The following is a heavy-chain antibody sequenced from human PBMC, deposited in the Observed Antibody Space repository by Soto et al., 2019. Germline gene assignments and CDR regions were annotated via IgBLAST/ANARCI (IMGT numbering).Heavy chain of an antibody. CDR3: AGGRQWLDHHWDY. CDR2: INAGNGNT. J-gene: IGHJ4*02. V-gene: IGHV1-3*01. D-gene: IGHD6-19*01. CDR1: GYTFTSYA. Sequence: QVQLVQSGAEVKKPGASVKVSCKASGYTFTSYAMHWVRQAPGQRLEWMGWINAGNGNTKYSQKFQGRVTITRDTSASTAYMELRSLRSEDTAVYYCAGGRQWLDHHWDYWGQGTLVTVSS.